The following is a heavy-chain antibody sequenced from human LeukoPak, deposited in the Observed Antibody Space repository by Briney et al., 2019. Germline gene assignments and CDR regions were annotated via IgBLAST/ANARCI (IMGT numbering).Heavy chain of an antibody. CDR3: AKDTRIAVAGFIGTLDY. CDR1: GFTFSSYW. V-gene: IGHV3-7*03. Sequence: GGSLRLSCAASGFTFSSYWMTWVRQAPGKGLEWVGNIKYDGSENYYVDSVKGRFTISRDNAKNTLYLQMNSLRAEDTAVYYCAKDTRIAVAGFIGTLDYWGQGTLVTVSS. CDR2: IKYDGSEN. J-gene: IGHJ4*02. D-gene: IGHD6-19*01.